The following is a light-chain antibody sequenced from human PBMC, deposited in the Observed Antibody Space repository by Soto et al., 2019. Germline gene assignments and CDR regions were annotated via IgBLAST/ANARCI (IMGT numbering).Light chain of an antibody. CDR2: EGS. CDR3: CSYAGSSTAV. CDR1: SSDVGNYNL. V-gene: IGLV2-23*01. J-gene: IGLJ7*01. Sequence: QSALTQPASVSGSPGQSITISCTGTSSDVGNYNLVSWYQQHTGKAPKLMIYEGSKRPSGVSNRFSGSKSGNTASLTISGLQAEDEADYYCCSYAGSSTAVFGGGTQLTVL.